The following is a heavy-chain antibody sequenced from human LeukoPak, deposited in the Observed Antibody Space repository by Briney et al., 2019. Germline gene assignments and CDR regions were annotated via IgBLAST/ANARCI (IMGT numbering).Heavy chain of an antibody. CDR2: IYYSGST. CDR3: ARSWTLWGYFHY. J-gene: IGHJ4*02. D-gene: IGHD3-10*01. V-gene: IGHV4-59*12. Sequence: SETLSLTCTVSGGSLSNYYWSWIRLPPGKGLEWIGYIYYSGSTNYNPSLKSRVTISVDASKSQISLSLDSVTAADTAVYYCARSWTLWGYFHYWGQGILVTVS. CDR1: GGSLSNYY.